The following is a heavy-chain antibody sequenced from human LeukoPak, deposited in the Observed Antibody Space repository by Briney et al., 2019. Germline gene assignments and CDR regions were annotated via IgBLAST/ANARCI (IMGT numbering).Heavy chain of an antibody. D-gene: IGHD6-19*01. V-gene: IGHV3-74*01. CDR3: ALSGWYGGIDY. Sequence: PGGSLRLSCAASGFTFSSYWMHWVRQAPGKGLVWVSRINSDGSSTSYADSVKGRFTISRDNAKNTLHLQMNSLRAEDTAVYYCALSGWYGGIDYWGQGTLVTVSS. CDR2: INSDGSST. J-gene: IGHJ4*02. CDR1: GFTFSSYW.